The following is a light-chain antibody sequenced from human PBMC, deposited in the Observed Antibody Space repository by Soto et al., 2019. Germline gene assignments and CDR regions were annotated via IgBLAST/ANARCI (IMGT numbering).Light chain of an antibody. Sequence: IRMTQSPSTLYASVGDRVTITCRASQSVGYWLAWYQQKPGKAPQFLIYDASNLHDGVPSRFRGSGSGTEFTPAISGMQTDDFPCYYCQQYYSSLTFGQGTKVEV. J-gene: IGKJ1*01. CDR3: QQYYSSLT. CDR1: QSVGYW. V-gene: IGKV1-5*01. CDR2: DAS.